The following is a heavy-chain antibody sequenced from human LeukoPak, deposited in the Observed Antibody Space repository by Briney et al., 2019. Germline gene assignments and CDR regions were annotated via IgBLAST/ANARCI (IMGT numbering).Heavy chain of an antibody. Sequence: GGSLRLSCAASGFTFSSYSMNWVRQAPGKGLEWVSSISSSSSYIYYADSVKGRFTISRDNAKNSLYLQMNSLRAEDTAVYYCARDSRGELPIDYWGQGTLVTVSS. D-gene: IGHD1-26*01. V-gene: IGHV3-21*01. CDR1: GFTFSSYS. CDR3: ARDSRGELPIDY. CDR2: ISSSSSYI. J-gene: IGHJ4*02.